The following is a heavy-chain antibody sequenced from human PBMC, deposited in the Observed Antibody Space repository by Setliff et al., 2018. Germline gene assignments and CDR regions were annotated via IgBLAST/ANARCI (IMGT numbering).Heavy chain of an antibody. V-gene: IGHV4-34*01. D-gene: IGHD3-3*01. CDR2: VNHRGDT. J-gene: IGHJ4*01. Sequence: KASETLSLACAVYGDPFTDYYWSWLRQPPGKGLEWIEEVNHRGDTNYSPSLRGRVTMTEDAAKKQLSLKISSMTAADAGVYYCRFWSGYYKDDYWGHGALVTVPS. CDR3: RFWSGYYKDDY. CDR1: GDPFTDYY.